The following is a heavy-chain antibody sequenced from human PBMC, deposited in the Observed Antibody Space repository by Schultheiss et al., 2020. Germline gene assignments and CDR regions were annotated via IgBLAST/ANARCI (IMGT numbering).Heavy chain of an antibody. V-gene: IGHV4-31*11. CDR2: IYYSGST. J-gene: IGHJ6*02. CDR3: ARAEDSYYYYGMDV. CDR1: GGSISSGGYY. Sequence: LRLSCAVSGGSISSGGYYWSWIRQHPGKGLEWIGYIYYSGSTYYNPSLKSRLTISVDTSRNQLSLRLTSVNAADTAVYYCARAEDSYYYYGMDVWGQGTTVTVSS.